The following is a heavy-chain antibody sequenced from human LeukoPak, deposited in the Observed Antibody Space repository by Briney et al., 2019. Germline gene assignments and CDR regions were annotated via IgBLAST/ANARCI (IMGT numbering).Heavy chain of an antibody. V-gene: IGHV3-21*01. J-gene: IGHJ4*02. Sequence: GGSLRLSCTASGFTFGDYAMSWFRRAPGKGLEWVSSSSGSSSYIYYADSVKGRFTISRDNAKNSLYLQMNSLRAEDTAVYYCARPYDFWSGYYTGEGYFDYWGQGTLVTVSS. CDR1: GFTFGDYA. D-gene: IGHD3-3*01. CDR2: SSGSSSYI. CDR3: ARPYDFWSGYYTGEGYFDY.